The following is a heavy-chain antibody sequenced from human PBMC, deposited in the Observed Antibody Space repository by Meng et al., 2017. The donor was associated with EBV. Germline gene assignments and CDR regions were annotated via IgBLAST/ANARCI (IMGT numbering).Heavy chain of an antibody. Sequence: GAGLLTLSCTLSFTGCLSGQCFSGYDSSRGRQAPGKGLEWIGEVNPAGSSNVHPSLQSRGRMSLPTSKNQFSLNLNSVPVADRAVYYFAECTRTFDHWGRGTLVTVSS. CDR3: AECTRTFDH. CDR1: GQCFSGYD. V-gene: IGHV4-34*01. D-gene: IGHD2/OR15-2a*01. J-gene: IGHJ4*02. CDR2: VNPAGSS.